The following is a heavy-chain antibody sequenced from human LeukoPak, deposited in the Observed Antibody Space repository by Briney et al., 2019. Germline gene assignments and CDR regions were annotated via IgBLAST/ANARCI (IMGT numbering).Heavy chain of an antibody. Sequence: GGSLRLSCAASGSTFSSYSMNWVRQAPGKGLEWVSSISSGSSYIYYADSVKGRFTIPRENAKNSLYLQMDSLRAEDTAVYYCAKDPFGLFDYWGQGTLVTVSS. CDR3: AKDPFGLFDY. CDR2: ISSGSSYI. J-gene: IGHJ4*02. V-gene: IGHV3-21*04. CDR1: GSTFSSYS. D-gene: IGHD3-10*01.